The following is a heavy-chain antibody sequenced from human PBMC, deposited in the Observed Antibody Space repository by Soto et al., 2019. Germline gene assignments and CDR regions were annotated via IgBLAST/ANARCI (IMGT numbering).Heavy chain of an antibody. V-gene: IGHV5-51*01. J-gene: IGHJ3*02. CDR3: ARPFRGVTDDAFDI. Sequence: PVSSLTVSGNGSGYSLNSYWIGWLRQMPGKGLEWMGIIYPGDSDNRYSLSFQGQVTISADKSISTDYLQWSRLKASDTAMYYCARPFRGVTDDAFDIWGQGTMVTVSS. CDR2: IYPGDSDN. CDR1: GYSLNSYW. D-gene: IGHD3-16*01.